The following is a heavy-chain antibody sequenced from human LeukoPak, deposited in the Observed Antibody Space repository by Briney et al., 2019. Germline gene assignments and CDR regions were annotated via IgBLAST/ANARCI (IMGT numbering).Heavy chain of an antibody. Sequence: PGRSLRLSCAASGFTFSSYAMHWVRQAPGKGLEWVAVISYDGSNKYYADSVKGRFTISRDNSKNTLYLQMNSLRAEDTAVYYCAKVYRRVFQGAFDIWGQGTMVTVSS. CDR3: AKVYRRVFQGAFDI. D-gene: IGHD2-2*02. CDR2: ISYDGSNK. CDR1: GFTFSSYA. J-gene: IGHJ3*02. V-gene: IGHV3-30-3*01.